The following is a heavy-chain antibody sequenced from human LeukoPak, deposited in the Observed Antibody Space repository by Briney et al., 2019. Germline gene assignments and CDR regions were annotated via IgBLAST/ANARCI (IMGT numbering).Heavy chain of an antibody. CDR1: GFTFSSYA. CDR2: ISGSGGST. CDR3: AKDYYDSSGYYDSTRFDP. V-gene: IGHV3-23*01. Sequence: GGSLRLSCAASGFTFSSYAMSWVRQAPGKGLEWVSAISGSGGSTYYADSVKGRFTISRDNSKNTLYLQMNSLRAEDTAVYYCAKDYYDSSGYYDSTRFDPWGQGTLVTVS. D-gene: IGHD3-22*01. J-gene: IGHJ5*02.